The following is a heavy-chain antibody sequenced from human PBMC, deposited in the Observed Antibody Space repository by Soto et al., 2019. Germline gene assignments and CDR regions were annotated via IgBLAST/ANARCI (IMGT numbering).Heavy chain of an antibody. CDR2: IYHTGTT. J-gene: IGHJ5*02. V-gene: IGHV4-30-2*01. D-gene: IGHD3-22*01. CDR3: ARGENYYDSSGSSWFAP. CDR1: GGSINSGGYS. Sequence: PSETMSLTCTVSGGSINSGGYSWTWIRKPPGKGLEWIGFIYHTGTTYYNPSLKSRVTISVDRSKNQFSLKLNSVTAADTAVYYCARGENYYDSSGSSWFAPWGQGALVTVS.